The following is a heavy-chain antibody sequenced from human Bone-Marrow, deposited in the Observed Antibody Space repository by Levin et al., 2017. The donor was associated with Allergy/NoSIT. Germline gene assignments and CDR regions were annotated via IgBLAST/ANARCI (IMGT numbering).Heavy chain of an antibody. Sequence: GGSLRLSCAASGFTFSDYYMSWIRQSPGKGLEWVSYISSSGSTIYYADSVKGRFTISRDNAKNSLYLQMNSLRAEDTAVYYCARYYCSGGSCYVSDYYYYGMDVWGQGTTVTVSS. D-gene: IGHD2-15*01. J-gene: IGHJ6*02. CDR2: ISSSGSTI. CDR3: ARYYCSGGSCYVSDYYYYGMDV. CDR1: GFTFSDYY. V-gene: IGHV3-11*01.